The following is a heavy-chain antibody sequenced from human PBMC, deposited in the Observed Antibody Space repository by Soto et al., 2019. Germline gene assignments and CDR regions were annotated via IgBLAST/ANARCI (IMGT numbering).Heavy chain of an antibody. Sequence: GGSLRLSCVASGFNLSHPWMTWVRQAAGKGLEWVGRIKSKTDGGTADYAAPVKGRATISRDDSKNTVYLQMNSLKTEDTAVYYCTTGIYYDILTGYHNVAYWGQGALVTVSS. CDR2: IKSKTDGGTA. J-gene: IGHJ4*02. CDR1: GFNLSHPW. V-gene: IGHV3-15*01. D-gene: IGHD3-9*01. CDR3: TTGIYYDILTGYHNVAY.